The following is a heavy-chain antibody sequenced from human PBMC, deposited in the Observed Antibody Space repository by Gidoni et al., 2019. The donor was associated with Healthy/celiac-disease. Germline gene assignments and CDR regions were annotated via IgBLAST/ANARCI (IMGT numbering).Heavy chain of an antibody. CDR2: ISGSGGST. CDR3: AKALAAAGTHYYYGMDV. Sequence: EVQLLESGGGLVQPGGSLRLSCAASGFTFSSYAMSWVRQAPGKGLEWVSAISGSGGSTYYADSVKGRFTISRDNSKNTLYLQMNSLRAEDTAVYYCAKALAAAGTHYYYGMDVWGQGTTVTVSS. J-gene: IGHJ6*02. V-gene: IGHV3-23*01. D-gene: IGHD6-13*01. CDR1: GFTFSSYA.